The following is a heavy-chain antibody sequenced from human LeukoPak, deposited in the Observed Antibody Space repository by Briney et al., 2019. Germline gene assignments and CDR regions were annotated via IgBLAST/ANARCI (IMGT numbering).Heavy chain of an antibody. CDR1: GFPFSTYG. J-gene: IGHJ2*01. D-gene: IGHD3-10*01. V-gene: IGHV3-33*08. CDR2: IWFDGSNK. CDR3: ARVVSYYGSSYRLLDL. Sequence: GGSLRLSCAASGFPFSTYGMHWVRQAPGKGLEWVALIWFDGSNKHYADSVKGRFTISRGNSKNTMYLQMDSLRAEDTAVYYCARVVSYYGSSYRLLDLWGRGTLVTVSS.